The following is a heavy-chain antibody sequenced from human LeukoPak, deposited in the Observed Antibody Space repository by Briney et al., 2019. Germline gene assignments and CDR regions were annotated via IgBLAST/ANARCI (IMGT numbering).Heavy chain of an antibody. J-gene: IGHJ5*02. CDR1: GYTFTTYY. CDR3: ASDRSYGSGSRALNWFDP. CDR2: IIPILGIA. V-gene: IGHV1-69*04. D-gene: IGHD3-10*01. Sequence: GASAKVSCKAAGYTFTTYYMHWVRQAPGQGLEWMGRIIPILGIANYAQKFQGRVTITADKSTSTAYMELSSLRSEDTAVYYCASDRSYGSGSRALNWFDPWGQGTLVTVSS.